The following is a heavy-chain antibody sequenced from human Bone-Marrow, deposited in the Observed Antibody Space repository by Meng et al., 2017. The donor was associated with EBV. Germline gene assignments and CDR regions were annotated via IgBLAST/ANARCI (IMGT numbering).Heavy chain of an antibody. Sequence: EVQLVASGGALVQPGGSLRLSCAASGFPFSGYWMHWVRQAPGQGLMWVSRLNEDGGVTDYADSVKGRFTISRDNARNTLYLQMNNLRAEDTATYFCSRDLAGADDYWGQGTLVTVSS. J-gene: IGHJ4*02. CDR2: LNEDGGVT. CDR1: GFPFSGYW. V-gene: IGHV3-74*01. D-gene: IGHD1-14*01. CDR3: SRDLAGADDY.